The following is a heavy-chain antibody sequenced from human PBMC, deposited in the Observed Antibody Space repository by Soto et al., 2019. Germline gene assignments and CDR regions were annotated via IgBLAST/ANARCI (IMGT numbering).Heavy chain of an antibody. CDR1: GGSITRRNHY. J-gene: IGHJ5*02. V-gene: IGHV4-39*01. CDR2: IHHTGST. CDR3: ARLVVVAPVANA. Sequence: LSLTCTVAGGSITRRNHYWGWVRQPPGKGLEWVASIHHTGSTYYNPSLRARIRMSIDTSKNRFSLSLTSVTATDTATYFCARLVVVAPVANAWGQGTLVTVSS. D-gene: IGHD2-2*01.